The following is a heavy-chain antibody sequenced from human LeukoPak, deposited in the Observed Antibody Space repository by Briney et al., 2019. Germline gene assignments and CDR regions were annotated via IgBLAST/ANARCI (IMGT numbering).Heavy chain of an antibody. CDR1: GYTFISYY. CDR3: ATAIVVVKPILDY. V-gene: IGHV1-46*01. Sequence: ASVKVSCKASGYTFISYYMHWVRQAPGQGLEWMGIINPSGGSTSYAQKFQGRVTMTRDTSTSTVYMELSSLRSEDTAVYYCATAIVVVKPILDYWGQGTLVTVSS. CDR2: INPSGGST. J-gene: IGHJ4*02. D-gene: IGHD3-22*01.